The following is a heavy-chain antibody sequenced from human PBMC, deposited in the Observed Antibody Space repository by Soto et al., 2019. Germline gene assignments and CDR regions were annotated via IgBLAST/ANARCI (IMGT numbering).Heavy chain of an antibody. D-gene: IGHD3-9*01. Sequence: EVQLVESGGMLVQPGGSLRLSCAAFGLTLRTSSMNWVRQAPGRGMEWISYIRRHTSVTAYADAVKGRFTISRDSAKNSLYLQMDRIRGKHTAVYYGGKDADTGYYTVERRGQGTSVAVSS. CDR1: GLTLRTSS. CDR3: GKDADTGYYTVER. CDR2: IRRHTSVT. J-gene: IGHJ4*02. V-gene: IGHV3-48*01.